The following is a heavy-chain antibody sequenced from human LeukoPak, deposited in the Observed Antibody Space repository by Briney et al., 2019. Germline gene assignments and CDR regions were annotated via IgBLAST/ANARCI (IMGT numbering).Heavy chain of an antibody. Sequence: ASVKVSCKASGYTFTSYGISWVRQAPGQGLEWMGWISAYNGNTNYAQKLQGRVTMTTDTSTSTAHMELRSLRSDNTAVYYCARDRLIVSKTDYWGQGTLVTVSS. D-gene: IGHD3-16*02. J-gene: IGHJ4*02. CDR1: GYTFTSYG. CDR2: ISAYNGNT. CDR3: ARDRLIVSKTDY. V-gene: IGHV1-18*01.